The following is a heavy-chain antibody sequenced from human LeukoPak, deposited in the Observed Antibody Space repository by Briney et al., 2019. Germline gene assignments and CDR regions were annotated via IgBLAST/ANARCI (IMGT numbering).Heavy chain of an antibody. CDR3: ARDQLGAMSTHIDY. J-gene: IGHJ4*02. Sequence: ASVKVSCKASGYTFTSYGISWVRQAPGQGLEWMGWISAYNGNTNYAQKLQGRVTMTTDTSTSTAYMELRSLRSDDTAVYYCARDQLGAMSTHIDYWGQGTLVTVSS. V-gene: IGHV1-18*01. CDR1: GYTFTSYG. CDR2: ISAYNGNT. D-gene: IGHD1-26*01.